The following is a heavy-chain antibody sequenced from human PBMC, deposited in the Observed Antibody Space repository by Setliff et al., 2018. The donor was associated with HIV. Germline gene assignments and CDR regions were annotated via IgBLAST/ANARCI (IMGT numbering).Heavy chain of an antibody. V-gene: IGHV4-38-2*01. CDR1: GYSISSGYY. CDR3: GRCMSVAVPEY. D-gene: IGHD2-21*01. CDR2: IYHSGST. J-gene: IGHJ4*02. Sequence: SETLSLTCAVSGYSISSGYYWGWIRQPPGKGLEWIGSIYHSGSTYYNPSLKSRVTISVDTSKNQFSLNLSSVTAADTAVYYCGRCMSVAVPEYWGQGTLVTVSS.